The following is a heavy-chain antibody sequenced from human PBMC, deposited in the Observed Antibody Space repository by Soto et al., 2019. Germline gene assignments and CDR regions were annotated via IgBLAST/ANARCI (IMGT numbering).Heavy chain of an antibody. J-gene: IGHJ4*02. CDR1: GDSFSGYF. CDR3: ARGYGYLRQ. Sequence: SETLSLTCDVSGDSFSGYFCNCLRQPPGKGLEWIGEISQVGRARYNPSLETRITISVDTSKTQFSLNLTSVTAADTAVYYCARGYGYLRQWGQGAMVTVSS. D-gene: IGHD5-12*01. V-gene: IGHV4-34*01. CDR2: ISQVGRA.